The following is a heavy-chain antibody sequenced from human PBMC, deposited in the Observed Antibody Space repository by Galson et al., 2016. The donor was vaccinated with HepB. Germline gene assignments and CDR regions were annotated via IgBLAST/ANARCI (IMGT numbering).Heavy chain of an antibody. J-gene: IGHJ4*02. CDR3: ARAYQYTLDY. CDR1: GLTFSRFW. CDR2: INQDGSEK. D-gene: IGHD1-1*01. Sequence: SLRLSCAASGLTFSRFWMTWVRQAPGKGLEWVANINQDGSEKHYLDSVRGRFTISRDNATNSLYLQMNRLRAEETAVYFCARAYQYTLDYWGQGTLVTVSS. V-gene: IGHV3-7*04.